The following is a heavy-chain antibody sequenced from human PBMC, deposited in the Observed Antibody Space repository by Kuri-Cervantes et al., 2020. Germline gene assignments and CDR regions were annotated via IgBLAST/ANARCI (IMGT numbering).Heavy chain of an antibody. CDR1: GFTFSSYA. CDR2: ISYDGSNK. V-gene: IGHV3-30-3*01. D-gene: IGHD6-19*01. CDR3: AREGGDMSSGWPYYYYYYGMDV. J-gene: IGHJ6*02. Sequence: GGSLRLSCAASGFTFSSYAMHWVRQAPGKGLEWVAVISYDGSNKYYADSVKGRFTISRDNSKNTLYLQMNSLRAEDTAVYYCAREGGDMSSGWPYYYYYYGMDVWGQGTTVTVSS.